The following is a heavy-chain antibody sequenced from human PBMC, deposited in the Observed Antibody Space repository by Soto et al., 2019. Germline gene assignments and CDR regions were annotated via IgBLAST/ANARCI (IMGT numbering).Heavy chain of an antibody. D-gene: IGHD3-3*01. V-gene: IGHV1-46*01. CDR2: INPSGGST. CDR3: AREPVLRFLGWSPGMDV. CDR1: GYTFTSYY. Sequence: ASVKVSCKASGYTFTSYYMHWVRQAPGQGLEWMGIINPSGGSTSYEQKFQGRVTMTRDTSTSTVYMELSSPRSEDTAVYYCAREPVLRFLGWSPGMDVWGQGTTVTVSS. J-gene: IGHJ6*02.